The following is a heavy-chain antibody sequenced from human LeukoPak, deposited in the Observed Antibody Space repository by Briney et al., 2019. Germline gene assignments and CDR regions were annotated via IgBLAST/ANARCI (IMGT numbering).Heavy chain of an antibody. D-gene: IGHD6-6*01. J-gene: IGHJ4*02. CDR1: GFTFSSYA. CDR2: ISVSGADT. V-gene: IGHV3-23*01. CDR3: ASRREYSTSSVFY. Sequence: PGGSLRLSCAASGFTFSSYAMTWVRQAPGKGLEWLSGISVSGADTYYADSVKGRFTISRDNSKNTVSLRLNSLRAEDSAIYYCASRREYSTSSVFYWGQGTLVTVSS.